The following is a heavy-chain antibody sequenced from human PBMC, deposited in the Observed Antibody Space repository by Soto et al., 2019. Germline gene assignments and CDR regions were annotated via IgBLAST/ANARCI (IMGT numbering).Heavy chain of an antibody. J-gene: IGHJ4*02. Sequence: PGGSLRLCCAASGFTFSSYSMNWVRQAPGKGLEWVSSISSSSRYTYYAASVKGLFTTSRDHAKNSLYLQMNSLRAADTAVYYCARDRMITFGGVIVPTTPYWGQGTLVTVPS. D-gene: IGHD3-16*02. CDR2: ISSSSRYT. V-gene: IGHV3-21*01. CDR3: ARDRMITFGGVIVPTTPY. CDR1: GFTFSSYS.